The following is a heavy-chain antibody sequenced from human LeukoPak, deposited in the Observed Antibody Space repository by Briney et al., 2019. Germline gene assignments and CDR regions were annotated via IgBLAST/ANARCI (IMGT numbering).Heavy chain of an antibody. CDR2: IYSGGST. D-gene: IGHD4-17*01. V-gene: IGHV3-66*01. J-gene: IGHJ4*02. CDR1: GFTVSSNY. Sequence: GGSLRLSCAASGFTVSSNYMSWVRRAPGKGLEWVSVIYSGGSTYYADSVKDRFTISRDNSKNTLYLQMNSLRAEDTAVYYCARDQSDYAFDYWGQGTLVTVSS. CDR3: ARDQSDYAFDY.